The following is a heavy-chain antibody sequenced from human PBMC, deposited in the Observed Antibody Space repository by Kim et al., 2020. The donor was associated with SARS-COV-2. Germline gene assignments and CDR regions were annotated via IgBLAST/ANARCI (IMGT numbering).Heavy chain of an antibody. D-gene: IGHD3-22*01. CDR3: APDWGTYYYDSSAQGSAFDI. Sequence: ASVKVSCKASGYTFTGYYMHWVRQAPGQGLEWMGWINPNSGGTNYAQKFQGRVTMTRDTSISTAYMELSRLRSDDTAVYYCAPDWGTYYYDSSAQGSAFDIWGQGTMVTVSS. CDR2: INPNSGGT. J-gene: IGHJ3*02. CDR1: GYTFTGYY. V-gene: IGHV1-2*02.